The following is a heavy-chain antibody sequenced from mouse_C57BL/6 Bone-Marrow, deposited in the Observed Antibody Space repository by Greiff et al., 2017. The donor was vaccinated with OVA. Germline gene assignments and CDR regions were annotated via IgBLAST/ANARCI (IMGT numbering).Heavy chain of an antibody. Sequence: VQLVESGPELVKPGASVKISCKASGYTFTDYYINWVKQRPGQGLEWIGWIFPGSGSTYYNEKFKGKATLTVDKSSSTAYMLLSSLTSEDSAVYFCARSTYYGSSYDYYAMDYWGQGTSVTVSS. J-gene: IGHJ4*01. CDR3: ARSTYYGSSYDYYAMDY. CDR2: IFPGSGST. D-gene: IGHD1-1*01. V-gene: IGHV1-75*01. CDR1: GYTFTDYY.